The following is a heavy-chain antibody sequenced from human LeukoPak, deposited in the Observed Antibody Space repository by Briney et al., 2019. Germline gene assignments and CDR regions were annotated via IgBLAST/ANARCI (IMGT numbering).Heavy chain of an antibody. CDR3: ARDRTPVYGMDV. CDR2: IYTNGST. CDR1: GGSISSYY. Sequence: KTSETLSLTCTVSGGSISSYYWSWIRQPAGKGLEWIGRIYTNGSTNYNPCLKSRITMSLDTSKNQFSLKLSSVTAADTAVYYCARDRTPVYGMDVWGQGTTVTVSS. V-gene: IGHV4-4*07. J-gene: IGHJ6*02.